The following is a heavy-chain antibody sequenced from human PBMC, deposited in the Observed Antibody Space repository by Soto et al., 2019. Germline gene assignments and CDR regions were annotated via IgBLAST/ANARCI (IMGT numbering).Heavy chain of an antibody. J-gene: IGHJ4*02. Sequence: LSLTCTVSGGAITSSSYFWSWIRQSPGRGLEYIGYTYYNGRTNYNPSLQSRVTISVDTSTSKFSLNLTSVTAGDTAVYYCARMSRTVNYWGQGTPVTVS. CDR1: GGAITSSSYF. CDR3: ARMSRTVNY. V-gene: IGHV4-61*01. CDR2: TYYNGRT. D-gene: IGHD4-17*01.